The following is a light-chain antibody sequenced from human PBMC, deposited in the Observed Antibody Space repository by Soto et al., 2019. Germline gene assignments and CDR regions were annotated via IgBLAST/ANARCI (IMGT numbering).Light chain of an antibody. J-gene: IGLJ2*01. CDR3: AAWDASLNAVV. V-gene: IGLV1-44*01. CDR1: SSNIGSNP. Sequence: QSVLTQPPSASGTPGQRVTISCSGSSSNIGSNPVNWYLQLPGTAPKLLISANNQRPSGVPDRFSGSKSGTSASLAISGLQSEDEADYYCAAWDASLNAVVFGGGTKLTGL. CDR2: ANN.